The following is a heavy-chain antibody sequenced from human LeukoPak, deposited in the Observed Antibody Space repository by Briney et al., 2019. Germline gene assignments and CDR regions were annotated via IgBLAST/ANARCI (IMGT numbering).Heavy chain of an antibody. Sequence: GRSLRLSCAASGFTFSSYAMHWVRQAPGKGLEWVAGISYDGSNKYYADSVKGRFTISRDNSKNTLYLQMNSLRAEDTAVYYCAREYSGYDYGMDVWGKGTTVTVSS. J-gene: IGHJ6*04. CDR3: AREYSGYDYGMDV. V-gene: IGHV3-30*04. CDR2: ISYDGSNK. CDR1: GFTFSSYA. D-gene: IGHD1-26*01.